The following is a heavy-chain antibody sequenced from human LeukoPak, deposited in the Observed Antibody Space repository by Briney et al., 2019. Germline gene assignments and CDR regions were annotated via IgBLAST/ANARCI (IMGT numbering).Heavy chain of an antibody. D-gene: IGHD6-19*01. J-gene: IGHJ5*02. CDR1: GGSISSYY. CDR2: IYYSGST. V-gene: IGHV4-59*01. CDR3: ARGEPSSGWYFPYNWFDP. Sequence: SETLSLTCTVSGGSISSYYWSWIRQPPGKGLEWIGYIYYSGSTNYNPSLKSRVTISVDTSKNQFSLKLSSVTAADTAVYYCARGEPSSGWYFPYNWFDPWGQGTLVTVSS.